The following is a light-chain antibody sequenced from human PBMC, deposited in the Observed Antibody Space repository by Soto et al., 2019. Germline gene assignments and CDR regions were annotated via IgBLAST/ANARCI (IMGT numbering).Light chain of an antibody. CDR3: AAWDDSLSV. CDR1: SSNIGSNY. J-gene: IGLJ2*01. CDR2: RNN. V-gene: IGLV1-47*01. Sequence: QSVLTQPPSASGTPGQRVTISCSGSSSNIGSNYVYWYQQLPGTAPKLLIYRNNQRPSGVPDRFSGSKSGTSASLAISGLRSEDEVDYYCAAWDDSLSVFGGGTKLTVL.